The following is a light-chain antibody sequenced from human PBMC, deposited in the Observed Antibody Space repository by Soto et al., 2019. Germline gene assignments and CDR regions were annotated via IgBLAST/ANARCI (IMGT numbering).Light chain of an antibody. CDR3: QQYQDWPPIT. CDR1: QNINYN. CDR2: GAY. J-gene: IGKJ5*01. V-gene: IGKV3-15*01. Sequence: EIVMTQSPAILSVSPGERATLSCRASQNINYNLAWHQQKPGQAPRLLIYGAYTRATGIPDRFSGSGSGTEFTLTISSLQSEDFAVYFCQQYQDWPPITFGQGTRLEIK.